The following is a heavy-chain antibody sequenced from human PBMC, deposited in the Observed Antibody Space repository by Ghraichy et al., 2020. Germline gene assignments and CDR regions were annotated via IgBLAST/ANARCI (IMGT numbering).Heavy chain of an antibody. CDR1: GGSISSTFYS. D-gene: IGHD7-27*01. J-gene: IGHJ4*02. CDR3: ARWSNWGSQLKNYYFDY. V-gene: IGHV4-39*01. CDR2: IDYSGST. Sequence: SETLSLTCTVSGGSISSTFYSWGWIRQPPGKGLEWIGSIDYSGSTHYNPSLKSRVTISVDTSKNQFSLRLSSVTAADTALYCCARWSNWGSQLKNYYFDYWGQGTLVTVSS.